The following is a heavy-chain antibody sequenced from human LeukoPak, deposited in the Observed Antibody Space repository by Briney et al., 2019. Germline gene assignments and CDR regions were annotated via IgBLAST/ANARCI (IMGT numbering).Heavy chain of an antibody. J-gene: IGHJ4*02. CDR3: AKVRTASLLLWFGELYDY. CDR2: ISGNGGST. Sequence: PGGSLRLSCAASGFTFSSYAMSWVRQAPGKGLEWVSAISGNGGSTYYADSVKGRFTISRDNSKNTLYLQMNSLRAEDTAVYYCAKVRTASLLLWFGELYDYWGQGTLVTVSS. CDR1: GFTFSSYA. V-gene: IGHV3-23*01. D-gene: IGHD3-10*01.